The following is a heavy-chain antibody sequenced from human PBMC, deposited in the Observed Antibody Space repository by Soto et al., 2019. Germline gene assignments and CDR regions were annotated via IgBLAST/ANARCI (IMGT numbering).Heavy chain of an antibody. J-gene: IGHJ4*02. CDR1: GFTFSSYA. CDR2: IGGSGITT. Sequence: PGGSLRLSCAASGFTFSSYAMSWVRQAPGKGLEWVSGIGGSGITTYHADSVKGRFTISRDNAKSTLFLQMNSLRAEDTALYYCAKAPRSGWPYYFEYWGQGTLVTVSS. D-gene: IGHD6-19*01. CDR3: AKAPRSGWPYYFEY. V-gene: IGHV3-23*01.